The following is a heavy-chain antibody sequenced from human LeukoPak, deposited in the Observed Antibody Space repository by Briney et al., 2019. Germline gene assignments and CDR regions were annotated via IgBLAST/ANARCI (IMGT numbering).Heavy chain of an antibody. CDR2: ISAYNGNT. V-gene: IGHV1-18*01. J-gene: IGHJ5*02. D-gene: IGHD3-22*01. CDR3: ARAHSYDSSGYGDP. CDR1: GYTFTSYG. Sequence: ASVTVSCKASGYTFTSYGISWVRQAPGQGLEWMGWISAYNGNTNYAQKLQGRVTMTTDTSTSTAYMELRSLRSDDTAVYYCARAHSYDSSGYGDPWGQGTLVTVSS.